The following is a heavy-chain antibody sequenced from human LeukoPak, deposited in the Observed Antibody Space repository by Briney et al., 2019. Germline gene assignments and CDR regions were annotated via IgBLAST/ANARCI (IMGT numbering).Heavy chain of an antibody. CDR2: IYHSGST. Sequence: PSETLSLTFAVSGGSISSSNWWSWVRQPPGKGLEWIGEIYHSGSTNYNPSLKSRVTISIDTSKNQFSLKLSSVTAADTAVYYCGRDRGYTYGLDSWGQGTLVTVSS. J-gene: IGHJ4*02. V-gene: IGHV4-4*02. CDR3: GRDRGYTYGLDS. D-gene: IGHD5-18*01. CDR1: GGSISSSNW.